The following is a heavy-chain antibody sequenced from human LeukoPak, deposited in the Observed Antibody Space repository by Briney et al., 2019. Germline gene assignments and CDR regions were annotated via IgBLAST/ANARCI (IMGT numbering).Heavy chain of an antibody. CDR1: GYSISSGYQ. CDR2: IYHSGSA. D-gene: IGHD2-2*01. CDR3: ARDPRWLTPDCTSTSCYENYFDP. J-gene: IGHJ5*02. V-gene: IGHV4-38-2*02. Sequence: SETLSLTCGVSGYSISSGYQWAWIRQSPGKGPEWIGSIYHSGSAHYNPSLKSRVTISVETSKNQFSLNMYSVTAADTAVYYCARDPRWLTPDCTSTSCYENYFDPWGQGTLVTVSS.